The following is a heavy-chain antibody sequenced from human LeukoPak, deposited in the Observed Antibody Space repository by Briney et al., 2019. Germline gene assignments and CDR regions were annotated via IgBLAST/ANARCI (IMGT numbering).Heavy chain of an antibody. J-gene: IGHJ6*04. CDR1: GGSISSGGYY. D-gene: IGHD3-10*01. Sequence: SQTLSLTCTVSGGSISSGGYYWSWIRQHPGTGLEWIGYIYYSGSTYYNPSLKSRVTISVDTSKKQFSLKLSSVTAADTAVYFCAGDRGISHYYYYAMDVWGKGTTVTVSS. CDR3: AGDRGISHYYYYAMDV. CDR2: IYYSGST. V-gene: IGHV4-31*03.